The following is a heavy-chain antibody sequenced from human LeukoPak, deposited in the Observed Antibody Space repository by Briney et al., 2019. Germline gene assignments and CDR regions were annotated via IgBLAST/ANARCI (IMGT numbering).Heavy chain of an antibody. Sequence: GGSLRLSCAASGFTFDDYAMHWVRQAPGKGLEWVSVIYNGVTIHYADSVRGRFTISSDNSKNTVYLQMNSLRAEDTAIYYCILTTVTTSAEYWGQGTLVTVSS. J-gene: IGHJ4*02. CDR1: GFTFDDYA. D-gene: IGHD4-17*01. CDR3: ILTTVTTSAEY. V-gene: IGHV3-53*01. CDR2: IYNGVTI.